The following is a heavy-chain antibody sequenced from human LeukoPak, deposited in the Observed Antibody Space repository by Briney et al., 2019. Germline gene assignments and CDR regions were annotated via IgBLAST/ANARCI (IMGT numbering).Heavy chain of an antibody. D-gene: IGHD1-26*01. V-gene: IGHV1-8*03. Sequence: EASVKVSCKASGYSFTTYDINWVRQATGQGLEWMGWMNLKSGYTGYAQKFQGRVTITRDTSTSTVYMELSSLRSEDTAVYYCARVAGSIDYWGQGTLVTVSS. CDR2: MNLKSGYT. CDR1: GYSFTTYD. CDR3: ARVAGSIDY. J-gene: IGHJ4*02.